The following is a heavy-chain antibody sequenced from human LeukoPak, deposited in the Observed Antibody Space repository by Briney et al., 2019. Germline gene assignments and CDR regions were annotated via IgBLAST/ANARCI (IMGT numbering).Heavy chain of an antibody. J-gene: IGHJ4*02. D-gene: IGHD3-22*01. V-gene: IGHV5-51*01. CDR1: GYTFTSYW. CDR2: IYPGDSYT. Sequence: GESLKISCKGSGYTFTSYWIGWVRQMPGKGLEWMGIIYPGDSYTRYSPSFQGQVTISADKSITTAYLQWSSLKASDTAMYYCARLSTVSDSSGYYYESSEYFDYWGQGTLVTVSS. CDR3: ARLSTVSDSSGYYYESSEYFDY.